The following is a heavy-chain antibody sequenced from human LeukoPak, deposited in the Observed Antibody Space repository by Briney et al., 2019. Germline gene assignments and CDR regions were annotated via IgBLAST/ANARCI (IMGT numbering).Heavy chain of an antibody. J-gene: IGHJ4*02. CDR1: GGSISSGSHY. V-gene: IGHV4-39*07. CDR3: ARRSGSYAFDY. D-gene: IGHD1-26*01. CDR2: MHYSGIT. Sequence: PSETLSLTCIVSGGSISSGSHYWGWIRQPPGKGLEWTGSMHYSGITYYNPSLNSRVTISVDTSKNQFSLKLSSVTAADTAVYYCARRSGSYAFDYWGQGTLVTVSS.